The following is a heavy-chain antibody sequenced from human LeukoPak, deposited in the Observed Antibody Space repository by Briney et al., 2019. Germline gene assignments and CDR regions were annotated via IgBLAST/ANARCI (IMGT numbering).Heavy chain of an antibody. V-gene: IGHV3-53*05. J-gene: IGHJ4*02. D-gene: IGHD3-10*01. Sequence: GGSLRLSCAASGFTVSSSYMSWVRQAPGKGLEWVSVIYSGGSTYYADSVKGRFTISRDNSKNTLYLQMNSLRAEDTAVYYCAKDNAYYYADYWGQGTLVTVSS. CDR1: GFTVSSSY. CDR2: IYSGGST. CDR3: AKDNAYYYADY.